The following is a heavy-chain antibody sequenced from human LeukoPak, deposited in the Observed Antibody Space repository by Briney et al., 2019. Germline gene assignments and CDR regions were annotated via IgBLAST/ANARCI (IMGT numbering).Heavy chain of an antibody. CDR1: GFTFSTYW. D-gene: IGHD2-15*01. V-gene: IGHV3-7*03. CDR3: AREEFGRCSGGSCQPTNSFDY. J-gene: IGHJ4*02. CDR2: IKQDGSEK. Sequence: GGSLRLSCAASGFTFSTYWMGWVRQAPGKGLEWVANIKQDGSEKYYVDSVKGRFTISRDNAKNSLYLQMNSLRAEDTAVYYCAREEFGRCSGGSCQPTNSFDYWGQGTLVTVSS.